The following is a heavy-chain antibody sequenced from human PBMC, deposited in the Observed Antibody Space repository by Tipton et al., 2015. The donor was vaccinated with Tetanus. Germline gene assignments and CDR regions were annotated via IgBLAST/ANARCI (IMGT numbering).Heavy chain of an antibody. Sequence: TLSLTCAVYGGSFSGYFWSWIRQPPGKGLEWIGEINHSGSTNYNPSLKSRVTMSVDTSKNQFSLKLSSVTAADTAVYYCAGGWRYYYDTTGFSDYWGQGTLVTVSS. D-gene: IGHD3-22*01. J-gene: IGHJ4*02. V-gene: IGHV4-34*01. CDR1: GGSFSGYF. CDR3: AGGWRYYYDTTGFSDY. CDR2: INHSGST.